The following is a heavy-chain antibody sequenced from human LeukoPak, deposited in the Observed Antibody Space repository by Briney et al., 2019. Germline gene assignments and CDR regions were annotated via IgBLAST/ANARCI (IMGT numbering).Heavy chain of an antibody. V-gene: IGHV3-48*02. CDR2: ISSSSKI. CDR3: ARSANPGVHDFDP. CDR1: GFAFSSYA. J-gene: IGHJ5*02. Sequence: GGSLRFSCTASGFAFSSYAMAWVRQAPGKGLEWLSYISSSSKINYADSVKGRFTISRDNAKNSLYLQMISLRDEDTAVYYCARSANPGVHDFDPWGQGTLVTVSS. D-gene: IGHD6-6*01.